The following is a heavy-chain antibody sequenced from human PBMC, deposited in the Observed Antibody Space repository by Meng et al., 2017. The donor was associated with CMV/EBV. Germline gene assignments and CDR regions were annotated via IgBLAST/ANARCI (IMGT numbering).Heavy chain of an antibody. CDR3: ARRAVCSDCSNPLAI. CDR1: GGSFSSYE. V-gene: IGHV1-69*05. D-gene: IGHD6-19*01. CDR2: IIPIFGTT. J-gene: IGHJ3*02. Sequence: SVKVSCKAVGGSFSSYEIIWVRQAPGQGLEWLGGIIPIFGTTNYAQKFQGRVTFTTDESTTTAYMELSGLTSGDTAVHYCARRAVCSDCSNPLAIWGQGTLVTVSS.